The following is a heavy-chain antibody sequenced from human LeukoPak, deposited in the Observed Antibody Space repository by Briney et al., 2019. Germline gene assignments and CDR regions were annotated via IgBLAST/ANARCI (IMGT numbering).Heavy chain of an antibody. J-gene: IGHJ4*02. CDR1: GFTFSTYG. CDR3: ARDMAYHDMLTGYEVSRFFDY. CDR2: IYAGGGT. D-gene: IGHD3-9*01. Sequence: PGRSLRLSCAASGFTFSTYGIHWVRQAPGKGLEWVSLIYAGGGTAYADSVKGRFTISRDNSKNTLYLQMNYVRAEDTAVYYCARDMAYHDMLTGYEVSRFFDYWGQGTLVTVSS. V-gene: IGHV3-NL1*01.